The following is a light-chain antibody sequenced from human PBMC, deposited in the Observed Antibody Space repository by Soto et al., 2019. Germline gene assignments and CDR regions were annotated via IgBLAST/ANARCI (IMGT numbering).Light chain of an antibody. Sequence: DIQMTQSPSTLSASVGDRVTITCRASQSISTWLAWYQQRAGKAPKLLIYKASNLESGVPSRFSGSGSGTDFTLTIISLQPDDFATYYCQQYNSYSWACGQGTKVEIK. CDR2: KAS. CDR3: QQYNSYSWA. V-gene: IGKV1-5*03. J-gene: IGKJ1*01. CDR1: QSISTW.